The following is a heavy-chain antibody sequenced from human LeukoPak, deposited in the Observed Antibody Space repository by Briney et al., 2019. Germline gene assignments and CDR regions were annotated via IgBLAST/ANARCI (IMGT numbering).Heavy chain of an antibody. CDR1: GGSISSYY. D-gene: IGHD3-22*01. J-gene: IGHJ4*02. V-gene: IGHV4-59*12. CDR2: IYYSGST. Sequence: PSETLSLTCTVSGGSISSYYWSWIRQPPGKGLEWIGYIYYSGSTNYNPSLKSRVTISVDTSKNQFSLKLSSVTAADTAVYYCARVTYDSSGYYYVFFDYWGQGTLVTVSS. CDR3: ARVTYDSSGYYYVFFDY.